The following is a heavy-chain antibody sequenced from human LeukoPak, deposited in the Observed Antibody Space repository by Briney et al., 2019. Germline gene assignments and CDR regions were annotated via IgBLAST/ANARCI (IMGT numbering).Heavy chain of an antibody. Sequence: PSQTLSLTCAVSGGSISSGGYSWSWIRQPPGKGLEWIGYIYHSGSTYYNPSLKSRVTISVDRSKNQFSLKLSSVTAADTAVYYCARGEVVPAAPYYYYYGMDVWGQGTTVTVSS. CDR2: IYHSGST. J-gene: IGHJ6*02. V-gene: IGHV4-30-2*01. CDR1: GGSISSGGYS. CDR3: ARGEVVPAAPYYYYYGMDV. D-gene: IGHD2-2*01.